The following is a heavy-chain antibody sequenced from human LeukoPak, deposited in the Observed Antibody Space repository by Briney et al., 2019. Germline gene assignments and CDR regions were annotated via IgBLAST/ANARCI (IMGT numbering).Heavy chain of an antibody. CDR1: GYTLTELS. V-gene: IGHV1-24*01. D-gene: IGHD4-17*01. CDR2: FDPEDGET. Sequence: ASVKVSCKVSGYTLTELSMHWVRQAPGKGLELTGGFDPEDGETIYAQKFQGRVTMTEDTSTDTAYMELSSLRSEDTAVYYCATDGRTVSDFDYWGQGTLVTVSS. J-gene: IGHJ4*02. CDR3: ATDGRTVSDFDY.